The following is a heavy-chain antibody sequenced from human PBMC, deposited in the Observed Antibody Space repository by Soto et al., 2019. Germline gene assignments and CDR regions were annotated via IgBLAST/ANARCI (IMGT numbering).Heavy chain of an antibody. V-gene: IGHV1-18*01. J-gene: IGHJ5*02. CDR1: GYTFTNYG. CDR3: ARDFPMVRGGHSWFDP. D-gene: IGHD3-10*01. Sequence: ASVKVSCKASGYTFTNYGVSWVRQAPGQGLEWMGWISGYNGNTNHAQKLQGRVTMTTDTSTSTAYMKLRSLRSDDTAVYYCARDFPMVRGGHSWFDPWGQGTLVTVSS. CDR2: ISGYNGNT.